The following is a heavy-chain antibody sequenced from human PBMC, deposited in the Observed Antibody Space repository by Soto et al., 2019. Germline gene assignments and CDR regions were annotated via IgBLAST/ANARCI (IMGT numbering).Heavy chain of an antibody. CDR2: ISGSGGST. J-gene: IGHJ6*02. D-gene: IGHD1-1*01. V-gene: IGHV3-23*01. Sequence: GGSLRLSCTASGLSFGDYAMMRVRQAPGKGLEWVSAISGSGGSTYYADSVKGRFTISRDNSKNTLYLQMNSLRAEDTAVYYCAKLRNDIKVYYYYGMDVWGQGTTVTVSS. CDR1: GLSFGDYA. CDR3: AKLRNDIKVYYYYGMDV.